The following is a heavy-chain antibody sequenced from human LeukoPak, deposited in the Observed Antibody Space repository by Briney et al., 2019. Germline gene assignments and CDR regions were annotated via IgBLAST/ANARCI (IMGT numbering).Heavy chain of an antibody. V-gene: IGHV1-46*01. CDR1: GYTFTSYY. D-gene: IGHD2-2*01. CDR3: ARVLGLDSSTFYFDY. J-gene: IGHJ4*02. CDR2: INPSGGST. Sequence: GASVKVSCKASGYTFTSYYMHWVRQAPGQGLEWMGIINPSGGSTSYAQKFQGRVTMTRDTSTSTVYMELSSLRSEDTAVYYCARVLGLDSSTFYFDYWGQGTLVTVSS.